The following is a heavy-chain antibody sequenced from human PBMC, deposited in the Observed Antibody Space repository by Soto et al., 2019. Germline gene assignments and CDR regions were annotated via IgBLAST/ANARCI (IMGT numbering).Heavy chain of an antibody. V-gene: IGHV3-49*05. CDR1: GFAFGEFD. D-gene: IGHD2-21*02. J-gene: IGHJ3*02. Sequence: EVQLVESGGGLVKPGRPLKLSCAGSGFAFGEFDMSWFRQAPGKGLEWISFIRSEACGGSTEYATSVKGRFTISRDDSRNIAYLQGESLIPEDTAVYYWARVGRGGACHYWRAVDIWGPGTMVNLSS. CDR3: ARVGRGGACHYWRAVDI. CDR2: IRSEACGGST.